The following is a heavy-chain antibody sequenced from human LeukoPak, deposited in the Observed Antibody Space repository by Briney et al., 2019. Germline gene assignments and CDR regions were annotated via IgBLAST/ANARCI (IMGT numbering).Heavy chain of an antibody. D-gene: IGHD3-22*01. V-gene: IGHV1-2*02. CDR1: GYTFTGYY. CDR2: INPNSGGT. CDR3: ARDRAPTYYYDSSRYYYLGPPDY. Sequence: GASVKVSCKASGYTFTGYYMHWVRQAPGQGLEWMGWINPNSGGTNYAQKFQGRVTMTRDTSISTAYMELSRLRSDDTAVYYCARDRAPTYYYDSSRYYYLGPPDYWGQGTLITVSS. J-gene: IGHJ4*02.